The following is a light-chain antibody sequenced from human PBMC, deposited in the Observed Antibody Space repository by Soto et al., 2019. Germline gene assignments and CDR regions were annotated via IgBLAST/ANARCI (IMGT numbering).Light chain of an antibody. J-gene: IGKJ1*01. V-gene: IGKV1-39*01. CDR3: HQTYSIPPA. CDR2: AAS. CDR1: QSINYY. Sequence: TRRASQSINYYLNWYQQKVGEPPKLLIYAASSLQSGVPSRFSGSGSGADYNLTIRRLQPEDFATYSCHQTYSIPPAFSQGTRVEIK.